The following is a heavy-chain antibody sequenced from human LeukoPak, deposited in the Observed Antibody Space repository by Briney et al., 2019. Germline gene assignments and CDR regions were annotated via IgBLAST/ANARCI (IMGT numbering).Heavy chain of an antibody. J-gene: IGHJ4*02. V-gene: IGHV4-61*09. D-gene: IGHD3-10*01. CDR2: IYHSGST. CDR3: ARLYGSGSYYNY. Sequence: SQTLSLTCTVSGGSISSGSYYWSWIRQPAGKGLEWIGEIYHSGSTNYNPSLKSPVTISVDKSKNQFSLKLSSVTAADTAVYYCARLYGSGSYYNYWGQGTLVTVSS. CDR1: GGSISSGSYY.